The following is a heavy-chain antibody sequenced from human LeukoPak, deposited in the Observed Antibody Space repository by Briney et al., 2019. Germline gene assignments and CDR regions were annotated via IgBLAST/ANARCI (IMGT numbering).Heavy chain of an antibody. J-gene: IGHJ4*02. Sequence: PGGSLRLSCVASRFIYSDYGLSWIRQAPGKGLEWVSHITSSSSYTKYADSVKGRFTISRDNAKKSVNLQMNSLRAEDTAVYFCARDKGWPDKVFDYWGQGTLVTVSS. CDR3: ARDKGWPDKVFDY. CDR2: ITSSSSYT. CDR1: RFIYSDYG. V-gene: IGHV3-11*06. D-gene: IGHD2-15*01.